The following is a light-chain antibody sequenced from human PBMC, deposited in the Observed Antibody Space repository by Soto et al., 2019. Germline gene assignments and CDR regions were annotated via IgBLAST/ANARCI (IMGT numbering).Light chain of an antibody. CDR2: GTS. CDR1: QSVSSSY. V-gene: IGKV3-20*01. Sequence: EIVLTQSPGTLSLSPGERATLSCRASQSVSSSYLAWYQQKPGQAPRLLIYGTSSRATGIPDRFSGSGSGTDFTLTISRLEPEDFAVYYCQQYGSSPPALTFGGGTKVEFK. CDR3: QQYGSSPPALT. J-gene: IGKJ4*01.